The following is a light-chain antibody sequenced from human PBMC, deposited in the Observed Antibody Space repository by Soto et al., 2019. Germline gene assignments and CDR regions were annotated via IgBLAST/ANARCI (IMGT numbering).Light chain of an antibody. V-gene: IGLV2-11*01. Sequence: QSVLTQPRSVSGSPGQSVTISCTGTSSPVGGYHYVSWYQQFPGKAPKLMIYAVSQRPSGVPDRFSGSESGNTASLTISGLQTDDESDYYCRSYAGRYTYVFGSGTKVTVL. J-gene: IGLJ1*01. CDR2: AVS. CDR3: RSYAGRYTYV. CDR1: SSPVGGYHY.